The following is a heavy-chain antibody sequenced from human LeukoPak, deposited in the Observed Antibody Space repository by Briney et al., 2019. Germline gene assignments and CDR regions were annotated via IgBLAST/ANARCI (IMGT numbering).Heavy chain of an antibody. CDR1: GGSISSYY. V-gene: IGHV4-59*12. Sequence: PSETLSLTCTVSGGSISSYYWSWIRQPPGKGLEWIGYIYYSGSTNYNPSLKSRVTVSVDTSKNQVSLKLNSVTAADTAVYYCARGFCSGGSCYLFDSWGQGTLVTVSS. J-gene: IGHJ4*02. D-gene: IGHD2-15*01. CDR2: IYYSGST. CDR3: ARGFCSGGSCYLFDS.